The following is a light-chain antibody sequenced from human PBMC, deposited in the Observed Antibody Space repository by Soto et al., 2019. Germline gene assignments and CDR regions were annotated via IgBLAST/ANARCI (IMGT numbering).Light chain of an antibody. J-gene: IGLJ2*01. CDR2: DVN. CDR3: TSYSSGSTHVI. CDR1: SSDIGDYDY. Sequence: QSALTQPASVSGSPGQSITLSCTGTSSDIGDYDYVSWYQRHPGKAPKLIIYDVNNLPSGVSDRFSGSKSGNTASLTISGLQAEDEADYYCTSYSSGSTHVIFGGGTKLTVL. V-gene: IGLV2-14*03.